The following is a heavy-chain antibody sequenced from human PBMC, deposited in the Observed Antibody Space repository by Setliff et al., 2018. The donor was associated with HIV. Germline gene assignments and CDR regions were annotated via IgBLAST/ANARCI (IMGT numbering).Heavy chain of an antibody. CDR1: GYSIGTGYH. J-gene: IGHJ4*02. V-gene: IGHV4-38-2*01. CDR3: ATYGSGSVLEY. Sequence: SETLSLTCVVSGYSIGTGYHWAWIRQSPGKGLEWIANIHHTGATYYSPSLKSRATISMDKSNNHFSLDLTSVTATDTAMYYCATYGSGSVLEYWGQGTLVPVSS. D-gene: IGHD3-10*01. CDR2: IHHTGAT.